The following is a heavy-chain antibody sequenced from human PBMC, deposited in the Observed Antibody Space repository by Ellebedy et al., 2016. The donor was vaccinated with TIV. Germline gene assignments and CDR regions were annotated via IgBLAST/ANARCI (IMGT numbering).Heavy chain of an antibody. V-gene: IGHV4-39*01. CDR1: GGSITSSSYS. CDR3: STSTDTSLVY. Sequence: MPSETLSLTCTVSGGSITSSSYSWGWIRQPPGKGLEWIGSIYYSGSTFDNPSLKSRVTMSVDTSKNQFSLKLSSVTAADTAVYYCSTSTDTSLVYWGQGTLVTVSS. CDR2: IYYSGST. D-gene: IGHD5-18*01. J-gene: IGHJ1*01.